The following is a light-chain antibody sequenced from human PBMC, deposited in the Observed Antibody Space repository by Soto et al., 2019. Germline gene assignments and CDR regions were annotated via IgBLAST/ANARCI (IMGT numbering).Light chain of an antibody. J-gene: IGKJ2*01. CDR3: QQSHSAPYT. Sequence: DIQLTQSPSSLSASVGDRVTIACRASQSLTWYLNWYQQKPGEAPRLPIYAASNLQRGVPSRFSGSGSGTDFTLIINNLQPDDFATYFCQQSHSAPYTFAQGTKVEIK. CDR1: QSLTWY. CDR2: AAS. V-gene: IGKV1-39*01.